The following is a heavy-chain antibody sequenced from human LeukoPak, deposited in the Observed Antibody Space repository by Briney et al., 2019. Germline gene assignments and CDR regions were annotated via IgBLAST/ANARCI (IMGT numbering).Heavy chain of an antibody. D-gene: IGHD6-13*01. CDR3: ARDPVAAAGTYYFDY. Sequence: GGSLRLSCAASGFTFSGYCMNWVRQAPGKGLEWVSYISESSGDIYYADSVKGRFTISRDNAKNSLYLQMNSLRAEDTAVYYCARDPVAAAGTYYFDYWGQGTLVTVSS. CDR2: ISESSGDI. J-gene: IGHJ4*02. V-gene: IGHV3-21*05. CDR1: GFTFSGYC.